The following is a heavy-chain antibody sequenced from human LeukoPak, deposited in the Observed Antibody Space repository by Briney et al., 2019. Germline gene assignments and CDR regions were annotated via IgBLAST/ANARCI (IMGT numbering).Heavy chain of an antibody. Sequence: GESLQISCKASGYSFTNYWIGWVRPMPGKGLEWMGIIYPGDSDTRNSPSFQGQVTMSADKSISTAYLQWSSLKASDTAMYYCARQDLGFDFWGQGTLVTVSS. J-gene: IGHJ4*02. CDR1: GYSFTNYW. D-gene: IGHD3-3*01. CDR2: IYPGDSDT. V-gene: IGHV5-51*01. CDR3: ARQDLGFDF.